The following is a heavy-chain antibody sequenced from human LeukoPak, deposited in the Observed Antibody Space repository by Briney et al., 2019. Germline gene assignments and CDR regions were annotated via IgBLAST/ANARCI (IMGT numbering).Heavy chain of an antibody. CDR1: DGSINSYY. CDR3: ARSPSGYRFDS. V-gene: IGHV4-59*01. D-gene: IGHD3-22*01. Sequence: SETLSLTCSVSDGSINSYYWNWIRRPPGKGLEWIGYIYYNGNTNYSPSLKSRVTMSVDTSKNLFSLKVSSVTAADTAVYYCARSPSGYRFDSWGQGTLVTVSS. J-gene: IGHJ4*02. CDR2: IYYNGNT.